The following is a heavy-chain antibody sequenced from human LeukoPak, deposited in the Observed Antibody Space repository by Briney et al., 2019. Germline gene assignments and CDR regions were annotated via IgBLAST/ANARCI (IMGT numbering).Heavy chain of an antibody. CDR2: IYTSGST. CDR3: ARRATTGLRTFDI. V-gene: IGHV4-61*02. J-gene: IGHJ3*02. D-gene: IGHD1-26*01. Sequence: SETLSLTCTVSGGSISSGSYYWSWIRQPAGRGLEWIGRIYTSGSTNYNPSLKSQVTISLNTSKNQFSLKLSSVTAADTAMYYCARRATTGLRTFDIWGQGTMVTVSS. CDR1: GGSISSGSYY.